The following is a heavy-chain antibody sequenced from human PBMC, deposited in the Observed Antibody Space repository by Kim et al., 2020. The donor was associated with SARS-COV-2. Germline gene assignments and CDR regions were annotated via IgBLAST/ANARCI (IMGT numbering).Heavy chain of an antibody. CDR2: IDTDGDT. Sequence: GGSLRLSCAASGLTFSSYWMHWVRQATGNGLVWVSAIDTDGDTTNQADAMGRLFITSENDTKTSFLLMINRIAADDTVYYCSGGYYLYGYYGM. D-gene: IGHD2-8*01. CDR3: SGGYYLYGYYGM. J-gene: IGHJ6*01. CDR1: GLTFSSYW. V-gene: IGHV3-13*04.